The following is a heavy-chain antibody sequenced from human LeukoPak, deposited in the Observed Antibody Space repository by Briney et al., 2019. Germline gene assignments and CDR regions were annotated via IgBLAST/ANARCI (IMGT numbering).Heavy chain of an antibody. D-gene: IGHD6-19*01. CDR2: IYYSGST. V-gene: IGHV4-39*01. Sequence: SETLSLTCTVSGGSISSSSYYWGWIRQPPGKGLEWIGSIYYSGSTYYNPSLKSRVTISVDTSKNQFSLKLSSVTAADTAVYYCATRIAVAGIYDYWGQGTLVNVSS. CDR3: ATRIAVAGIYDY. J-gene: IGHJ4*02. CDR1: GGSISSSSYY.